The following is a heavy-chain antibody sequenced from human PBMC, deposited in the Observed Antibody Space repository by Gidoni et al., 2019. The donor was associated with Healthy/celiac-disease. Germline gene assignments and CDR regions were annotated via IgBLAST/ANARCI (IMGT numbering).Heavy chain of an antibody. CDR3: ARGRGLYYDFWNPYNWFDP. D-gene: IGHD3-3*01. CDR1: GGSFSGYY. CDR2: INHSGST. J-gene: IGHJ5*02. Sequence: QVQLQQWSAGLLKPSETLSLTCAVYGGSFSGYYWSWIRQPPGKGLEWIGEINHSGSTNYNPSLKSRVTISVDTSKNQFSLKLSSVTAADTAVYYCARGRGLYYDFWNPYNWFDPWGQGTLVTVSS. V-gene: IGHV4-34*01.